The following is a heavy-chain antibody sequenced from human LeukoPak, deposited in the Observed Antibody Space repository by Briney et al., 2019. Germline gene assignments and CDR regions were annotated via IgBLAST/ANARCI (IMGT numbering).Heavy chain of an antibody. CDR2: IYPGDSDT. CDR1: GYSFTSYW. D-gene: IGHD5-18*01. Sequence: GEPLKISCKGSGYSFTSYWIGWVRQTPGKGLEWMGVIYPGDSDTRYSPSFQGQVTISADKSISTAYLQWSSLKASDTAMYYCARQADLDTAMGDYWGQGTLVTVSS. J-gene: IGHJ4*02. V-gene: IGHV5-51*01. CDR3: ARQADLDTAMGDY.